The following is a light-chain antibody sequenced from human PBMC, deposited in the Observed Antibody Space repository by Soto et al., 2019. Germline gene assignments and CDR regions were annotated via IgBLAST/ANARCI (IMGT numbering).Light chain of an antibody. CDR2: DVS. CDR3: SSYTSSSTYV. Sequence: QSALTQPASVSGSPGESITISCTGTSSDVGGYNSVSWYQHHPGKAPKLMLYDVSNRPSGISNRFSGSKSGNTASLTISGLQAEDEADYYCSSYTSSSTYVLGTGTKVTVL. V-gene: IGLV2-14*03. CDR1: SSDVGGYNS. J-gene: IGLJ1*01.